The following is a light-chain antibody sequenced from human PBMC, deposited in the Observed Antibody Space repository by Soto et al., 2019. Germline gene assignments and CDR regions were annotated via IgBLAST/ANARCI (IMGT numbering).Light chain of an antibody. CDR2: GAS. Sequence: EIVMTQSPATLSVSPGEGATLSCRASQSVSSKLAWYQQKPGQAPRLLIYGASTRATGIPARFSGSGSGTEFTLIISSXQSEDSAVYYCQQYNSWLWTFGQGTKVDTK. V-gene: IGKV3-15*01. J-gene: IGKJ1*01. CDR3: QQYNSWLWT. CDR1: QSVSSK.